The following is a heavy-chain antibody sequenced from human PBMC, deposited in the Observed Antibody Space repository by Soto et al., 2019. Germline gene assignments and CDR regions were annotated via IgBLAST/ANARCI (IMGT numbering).Heavy chain of an antibody. CDR2: IIPIFGTA. CDR3: ATREGSDTVIYWYFDL. D-gene: IGHD4-17*01. Sequence: QVQLVQSGAEVKKPGSSVKVSCKASGGTFSSYAISWVRQAPGQGLEWMGGIIPIFGTANYAQKFQGRVTITADESTSTAYMELSILRSEDTAVYYCATREGSDTVIYWYFDLWARGTLVTVSS. CDR1: GGTFSSYA. V-gene: IGHV1-69*12. J-gene: IGHJ2*01.